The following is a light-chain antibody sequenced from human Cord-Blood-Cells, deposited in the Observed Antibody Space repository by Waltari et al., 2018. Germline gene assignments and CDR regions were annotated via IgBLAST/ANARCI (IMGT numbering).Light chain of an antibody. Sequence: QSALTQPTSVSGSPGQSITISCTGTSSDVGGYNYVSWYQQQPGKAPKLMIYEVSNRPSGISNLFSGSKSGNTAALTISGRQAEDGADYYCSSYTSSSTWVFGGGTKLTVL. CDR2: EVS. CDR3: SSYTSSSTWV. CDR1: SSDVGGYNY. J-gene: IGLJ3*02. V-gene: IGLV2-14*01.